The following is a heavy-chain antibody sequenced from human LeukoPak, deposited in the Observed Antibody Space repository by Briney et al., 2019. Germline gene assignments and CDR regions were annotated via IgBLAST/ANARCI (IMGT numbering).Heavy chain of an antibody. D-gene: IGHD3-16*02. J-gene: IGHJ3*02. CDR3: ARGDYVWGSYRPDAFDI. Sequence: SETLSLTCTVSGYSISSGYYWGWIRQPPGKGLEWIGSIYHSGSTYYNPSLKSRVTISVDTSKNQFSLKLSSVTAADTAVYYCARGDYVWGSYRPDAFDIWGQGTMVTVSS. V-gene: IGHV4-38-2*02. CDR1: GYSISSGYY. CDR2: IYHSGST.